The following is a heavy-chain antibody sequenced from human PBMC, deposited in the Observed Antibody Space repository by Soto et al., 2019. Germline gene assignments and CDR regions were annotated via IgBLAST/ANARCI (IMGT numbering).Heavy chain of an antibody. Sequence: QVQLVQSGAEVKKPGSSVKVSCKASGGTFSSYAISWVRQAPGQGLEWMGGIIPIFGTANYAQKFQGRVTITADKSTSTAYMELSSLRSVDTAVYYCARTEVVTAIQAYYGMDVWGQGTTVTVSS. CDR2: IIPIFGTA. CDR3: ARTEVVTAIQAYYGMDV. V-gene: IGHV1-69*06. CDR1: GGTFSSYA. J-gene: IGHJ6*02. D-gene: IGHD2-21*02.